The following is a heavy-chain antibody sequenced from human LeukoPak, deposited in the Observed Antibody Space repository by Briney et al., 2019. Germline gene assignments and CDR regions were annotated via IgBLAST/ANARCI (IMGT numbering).Heavy chain of an antibody. CDR3: ARADYSSTWSHYYYYMDV. CDR1: GVSISSGGYS. J-gene: IGHJ6*03. D-gene: IGHD6-13*01. V-gene: IGHV4-30-4*07. Sequence: SETLSLTCAVSGVSISSGGYSWSWIRQPPGKGLESIMYIYYSGTTYYNPSLKSRVTISVDTYKNQFSLKLSSVTPEDTDMYYCARADYSSTWSHYYYYMDVWGKGTTVTVSS. CDR2: IYYSGTT.